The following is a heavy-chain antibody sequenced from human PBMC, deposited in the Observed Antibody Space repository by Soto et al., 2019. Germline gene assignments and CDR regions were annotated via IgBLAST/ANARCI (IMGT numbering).Heavy chain of an antibody. CDR2: VYHTGRT. J-gene: IGHJ4*02. D-gene: IGHD2-15*01. V-gene: IGHV4-61*01. CDR3: AKYIAYFDN. Sequence: SETLSLTCTVSGGSFKSGSYSWSWIRQPPGKGLEWIGYVYHTGRTSYNPSLKSRVSISMDTSKNQFSLNLDSVTAADTAVDFCAKYIAYFDNWGQGTLVTVSS. CDR1: GGSFKSGSYS.